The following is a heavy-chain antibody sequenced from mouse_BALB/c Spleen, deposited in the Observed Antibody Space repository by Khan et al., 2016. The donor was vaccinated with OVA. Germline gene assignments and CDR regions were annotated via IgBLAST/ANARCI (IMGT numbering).Heavy chain of an antibody. V-gene: IGHV1-5*01. J-gene: IGHJ2*01. Sequence: EVQPQQSGTVLARPGASVKMSCKASGYSFTNYWMHWVKQRPGQVLEWVGTIYPENSDTRYNQKFKGKAKLTAVTSASTAYMELSSLTSEDSAVYYCTRSYDSYYFDYWGQGTTLTVSS. CDR2: IYPENSDT. CDR3: TRSYDSYYFDY. D-gene: IGHD2-4*01. CDR1: GYSFTNYW.